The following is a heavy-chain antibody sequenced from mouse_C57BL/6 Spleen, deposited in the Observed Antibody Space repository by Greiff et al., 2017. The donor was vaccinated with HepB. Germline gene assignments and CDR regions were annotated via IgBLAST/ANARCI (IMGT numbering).Heavy chain of an antibody. D-gene: IGHD2-4*01. CDR1: GYTFTSYG. V-gene: IGHV1-81*01. J-gene: IGHJ2*01. CDR3: ARDDYDAYYFDY. Sequence: VKLVESGAELARPGASVKLSCKASGYTFTSYGISWVKQRTGQGLEWIGEIYPRSGNTYYNEKFKGKATLTADKSSSTAYMELRSLTSEDSAVYFCARDDYDAYYFDYWGQGTTLTVSS. CDR2: IYPRSGNT.